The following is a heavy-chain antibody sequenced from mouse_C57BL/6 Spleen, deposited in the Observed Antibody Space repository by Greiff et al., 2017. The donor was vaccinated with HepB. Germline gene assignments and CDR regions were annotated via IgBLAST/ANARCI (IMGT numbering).Heavy chain of an antibody. CDR1: GFTFSDYG. V-gene: IGHV5-17*01. D-gene: IGHD3-2*02. CDR3: AREGAQAPYFDY. CDR2: ISSGSSTI. Sequence: EVKLMESGGGLVKPGGSLKLSCAASGFTFSDYGMHWVRQAPEKGLEWVAYISSGSSTIYYADTVKGRFTISRDNAKNTLFLQMTSLRSEDTAMYYCAREGAQAPYFDYWGQGTTLTVSS. J-gene: IGHJ2*01.